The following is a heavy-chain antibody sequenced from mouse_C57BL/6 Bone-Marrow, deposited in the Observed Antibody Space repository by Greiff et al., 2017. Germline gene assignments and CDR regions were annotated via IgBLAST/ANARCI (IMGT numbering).Heavy chain of an antibody. D-gene: IGHD3-2*02. CDR1: GYTFTSYW. CDR3: ARPQLRPYYYAMDY. J-gene: IGHJ4*01. V-gene: IGHV1-72*01. Sequence: QVQLQQPGAELVKPGASVKLSCKASGYTFTSYWMHWVKQRPGRGLEWIGRIDPNSGGTKYNEKFKSKATLTVDKPSSTAYRQLSSLTSEDTAVYYCARPQLRPYYYAMDYWGQGTSVTVAS. CDR2: IDPNSGGT.